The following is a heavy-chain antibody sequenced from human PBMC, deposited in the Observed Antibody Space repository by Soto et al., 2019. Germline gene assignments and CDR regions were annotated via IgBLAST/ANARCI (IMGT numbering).Heavy chain of an antibody. CDR3: AKEYYSGPTRYWFDP. D-gene: IGHD5-12*01. CDR2: ISYDGSNK. J-gene: IGHJ5*02. Sequence: PGGSLRLSCAASGFTFSSYGMHWVRQAPGKGLEWVAVISYDGSNKYYADSVKGRFTISRDNSKNTLYLQMNSLRAEDTAVYYCAKEYYSGPTRYWFDPWGQGTLVTVSS. V-gene: IGHV3-30*18. CDR1: GFTFSSYG.